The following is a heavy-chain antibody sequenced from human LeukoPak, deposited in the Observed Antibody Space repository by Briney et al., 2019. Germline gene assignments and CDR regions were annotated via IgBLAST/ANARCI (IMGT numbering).Heavy chain of an antibody. D-gene: IGHD2/OR15-2a*01. CDR1: GYTFTDYY. CDR3: ARGPSMARFDP. Sequence: ASVKVSCKASGYTFTDYYMHWVRQAPGQGLEWMGWINPNSGGTNYAQKFQGRVTMTRNTSISTAYMELSSLRSEDTAVYYCARGPSMARFDPWGQGTLVTVSS. J-gene: IGHJ5*02. V-gene: IGHV1-2*02. CDR2: INPNSGGT.